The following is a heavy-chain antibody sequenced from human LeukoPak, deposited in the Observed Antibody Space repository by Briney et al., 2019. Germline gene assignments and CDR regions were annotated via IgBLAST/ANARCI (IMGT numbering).Heavy chain of an antibody. CDR3: AKSDYDSSGYYYFEY. V-gene: IGHV3-30*02. J-gene: IGHJ4*02. CDR1: GFSSYG. CDR2: IRYDGSNK. Sequence: GGSLRLSCAASGFSSYGMHWVRQAPGKGLEWVAFIRYDGSNKFHADSVKGRFTISRDNSKNTLYLQMNSLRAEDTAVYYCAKSDYDSSGYYYFEYRGQGTLATVSS. D-gene: IGHD3-22*01.